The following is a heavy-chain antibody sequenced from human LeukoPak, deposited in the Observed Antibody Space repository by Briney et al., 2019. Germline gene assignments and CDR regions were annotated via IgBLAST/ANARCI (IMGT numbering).Heavy chain of an antibody. J-gene: IGHJ3*02. CDR2: ITYDGYYK. V-gene: IGHV3-30*03. Sequence: GGSLRLSCAASGFTFTSYGMHWVRQSPGKGLEWVALITYDGYYKYYSDSVKGRFTISRDNARNSLYLQMNSLRAEDTAVYYCARVPGKYAFDIWGQGTMVSVSS. CDR1: GFTFTSYG. CDR3: ARVPGKYAFDI.